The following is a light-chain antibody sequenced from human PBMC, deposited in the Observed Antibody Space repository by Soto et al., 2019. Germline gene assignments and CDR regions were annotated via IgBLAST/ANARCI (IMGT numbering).Light chain of an antibody. J-gene: IGKJ3*01. CDR1: QSVSSY. CDR3: QQRSNWPRVT. CDR2: DAS. V-gene: IGKV3-11*01. Sequence: EIVSTQSPATLSLSPGERATLSCRASQSVSSYLAWYQQKPGQAPRLLIYDASNRATGIPARFSGSGSGTDFTLTISSLEPEDFAVYYCQQRSNWPRVTFGPGTKVDIK.